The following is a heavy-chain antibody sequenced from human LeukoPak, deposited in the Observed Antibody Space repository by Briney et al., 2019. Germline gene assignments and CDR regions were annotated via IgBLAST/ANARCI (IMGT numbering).Heavy chain of an antibody. D-gene: IGHD4-17*01. CDR3: ARDSESVTTYDSWFDP. V-gene: IGHV3-7*01. CDR1: GITFSSYG. J-gene: IGHJ5*02. Sequence: GGTLRLSCAGSGITFSSYGMSCVRQAPGKGLEWVANIKQDGSEKYYVDSVKGRFTIYRDNAKNRLYLKMNSLRADDTAMYYCARDSESVTTYDSWFDPWGQGTLVTVSS. CDR2: IKQDGSEK.